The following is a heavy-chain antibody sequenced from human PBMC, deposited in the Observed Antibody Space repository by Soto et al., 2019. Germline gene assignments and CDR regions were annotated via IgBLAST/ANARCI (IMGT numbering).Heavy chain of an antibody. J-gene: IGHJ3*02. CDR1: GGSFSGYY. D-gene: IGHD1-26*01. CDR2: INHSGST. Sequence: QVQLQQWGAGLLKPSETLSLTCAVYGGSFSGYYWSWIRQPPGKGLEWIGEINHSGSTNYNPSLKSRVTISVDTSKTQLSLKLSSVTAADTAVYCCARAREGNDAFDIWGQGTMVTVSS. V-gene: IGHV4-34*01. CDR3: ARAREGNDAFDI.